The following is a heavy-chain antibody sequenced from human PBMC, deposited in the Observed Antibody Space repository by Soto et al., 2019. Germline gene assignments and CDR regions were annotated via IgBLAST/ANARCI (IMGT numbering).Heavy chain of an antibody. J-gene: IGHJ5*02. V-gene: IGHV4-30-4*02. Sequence: PSETLSLTCTVSGGSTSSGDYYWSWIRQPPGKGLEWIGYIYYSGSTYYNPSLKSRLTMSVDTSKNQFSLKLSSVTAADTAVYYCARIPVDTYMIYWSDPWGQGTQVSVSS. CDR2: IYYSGST. D-gene: IGHD3-16*01. CDR3: ARIPVDTYMIYWSDP. CDR1: GGSTSSGDYY.